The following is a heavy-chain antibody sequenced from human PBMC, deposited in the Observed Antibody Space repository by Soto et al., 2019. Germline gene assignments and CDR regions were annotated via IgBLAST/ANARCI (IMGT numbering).Heavy chain of an antibody. CDR3: EKFRSWSVPDY. CDR2: ISGSGDST. V-gene: IGHV3-23*01. CDR1: EFTFNNYA. Sequence: GGSLRLSCAASEFTFNNYAMSWVRQAPGKGLEWVSAISGSGDSTYYADSVKGRFTISRDNSKNALYLQMNSLRAEDTAVYYCEKFRSWSVPDYWGQGTLVTVSS. J-gene: IGHJ4*02.